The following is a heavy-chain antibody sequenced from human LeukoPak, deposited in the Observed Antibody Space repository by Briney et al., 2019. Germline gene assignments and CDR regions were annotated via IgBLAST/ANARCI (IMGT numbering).Heavy chain of an antibody. V-gene: IGHV3-49*04. CDR3: TRELITGTTGADY. J-gene: IGHJ4*02. Sequence: GGSLRLSCTASGFTFGDYAMSWVRQAPGKGLEWVGFIRSKAYGGTTEYAASVKGRFTISRDDSKSIAYLQMNSLKTEDTAVYYCTRELITGTTGADYWGQGTLVTVSS. D-gene: IGHD1-7*01. CDR1: GFTFGDYA. CDR2: IRSKAYGGTT.